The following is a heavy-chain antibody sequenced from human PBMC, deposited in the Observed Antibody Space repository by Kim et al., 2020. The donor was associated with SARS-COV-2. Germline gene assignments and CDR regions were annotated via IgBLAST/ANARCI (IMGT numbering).Heavy chain of an antibody. J-gene: IGHJ4*02. CDR2: IRSKAYGGTT. Sequence: GGSLRLSCTASGFTFGDYAMSWFRQAPGKGLEWVGFIRSKAYGGTTEYAASVKGRFTISRDDSKSIAYLQMNSLKTEDTAVYYCTRDQYDFWSGYYTVDYWGQGTLVTVSS. D-gene: IGHD3-3*01. CDR3: TRDQYDFWSGYYTVDY. V-gene: IGHV3-49*03. CDR1: GFTFGDYA.